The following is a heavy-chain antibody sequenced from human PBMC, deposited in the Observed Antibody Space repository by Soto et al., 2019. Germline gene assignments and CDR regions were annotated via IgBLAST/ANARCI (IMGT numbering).Heavy chain of an antibody. CDR3: ARENSDYDGGMNV. D-gene: IGHD5-12*01. Sequence: GASVKVSCKASGGTFSTYGIFWVRQAPGQGLEWMGGIILIFGTSKYAQRFQDRLTITADESTGIAYMELSSLTSEDTAVYYCARENSDYDGGMNVWGQGTTVTVSS. V-gene: IGHV1-69*13. CDR2: IILIFGTS. CDR1: GGTFSTYG. J-gene: IGHJ6*02.